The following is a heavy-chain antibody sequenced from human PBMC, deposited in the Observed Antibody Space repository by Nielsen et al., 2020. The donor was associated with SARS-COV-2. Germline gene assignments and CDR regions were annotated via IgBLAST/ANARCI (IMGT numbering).Heavy chain of an antibody. CDR1: GASITSLY. D-gene: IGHD3-16*01. CDR3: ARGGSYFDY. Sequence: SETLSLTCAVSGASITSLYWSWIRQSPGKGLEWIGYISYTGSTSYNPSLKSRVTISRDTSKNQFSLKLTSVTAADTAVYYCARGGSYFDYWGQGTLVTVSS. CDR2: ISYTGST. J-gene: IGHJ4*02. V-gene: IGHV4-59*08.